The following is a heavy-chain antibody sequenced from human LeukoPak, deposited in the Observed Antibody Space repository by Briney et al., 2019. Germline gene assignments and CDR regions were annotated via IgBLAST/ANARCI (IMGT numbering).Heavy chain of an antibody. CDR2: IYYSGST. CDR1: GGSISSGSYY. V-gene: IGHV4-61*10. Sequence: SETLSLTCSVSGGSISSGSYYWSWIRQPAGKGLEWIGYIYYSGSTNYNPSLKSRVTISVDTSKNQFSLKLSSVTAVDTAVYYCARDPVDQPYWFFDLWGRGTLVTVSS. J-gene: IGHJ2*01. CDR3: ARDPVDQPYWFFDL.